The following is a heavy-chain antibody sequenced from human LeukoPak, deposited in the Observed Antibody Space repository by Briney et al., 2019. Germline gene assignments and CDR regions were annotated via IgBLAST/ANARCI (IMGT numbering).Heavy chain of an antibody. CDR3: ARDWGAGTGMDV. CDR1: GFTFSSYA. Sequence: PGRSLRLSCAASGFTFSSYAMHWVRQGPGKGLEWVAVISYDGSNKYYADSVKGRFTISRDNSKNTLYLQMNSLRAEDTAVYYCARDWGAGTGMDVWGQGTTVTVSS. CDR2: ISYDGSNK. J-gene: IGHJ6*02. D-gene: IGHD1-26*01. V-gene: IGHV3-30*04.